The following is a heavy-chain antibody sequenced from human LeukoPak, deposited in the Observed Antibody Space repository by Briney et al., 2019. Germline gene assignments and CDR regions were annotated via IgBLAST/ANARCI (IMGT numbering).Heavy chain of an antibody. CDR3: ARLVDIVATTTNYYYMDV. J-gene: IGHJ6*03. Sequence: GGSLRLSCAASGFTFSSYSMNWVRQAPGKGLGWVSSISSSSSYIYYADSVKGRFTISRDNAKNSLYLQMNSLRAEDTAVYYCARLVDIVATTTNYYYMDVWGKGTTVTVSS. CDR1: GFTFSSYS. CDR2: ISSSSSYI. D-gene: IGHD5-12*01. V-gene: IGHV3-21*01.